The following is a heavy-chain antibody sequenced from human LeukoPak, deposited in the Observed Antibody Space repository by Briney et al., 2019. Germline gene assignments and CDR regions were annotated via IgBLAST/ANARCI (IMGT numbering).Heavy chain of an antibody. Sequence: ASVKVSCKASGYTFTAYYMHWVRQAPGQGLEWMGWINPNSGGTYSAQKFQGRVTTTRDTSISTAYMELSSLRSDDTAVYYCARDLATLIRGFDSWGQGTLVTVSS. CDR2: INPNSGGT. CDR1: GYTFTAYY. CDR3: ARDLATLIRGFDS. J-gene: IGHJ4*02. V-gene: IGHV1-2*02. D-gene: IGHD3-10*01.